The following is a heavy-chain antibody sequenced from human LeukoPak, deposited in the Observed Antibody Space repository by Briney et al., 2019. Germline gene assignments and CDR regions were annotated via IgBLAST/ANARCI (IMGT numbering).Heavy chain of an antibody. Sequence: PGGSPRLSCVASGFTFSSNGMHWVRQAPGKGLEWVTFIQYDGSKKYYADSVKGRFTISRDNSKNTLYLEMNSLRAEDTAVYYCARVRKYSGYYSWYFDLWGRGTLVTVSS. J-gene: IGHJ2*01. V-gene: IGHV3-30*02. CDR1: GFTFSSNG. CDR3: ARVRKYSGYYSWYFDL. D-gene: IGHD5-12*01. CDR2: IQYDGSKK.